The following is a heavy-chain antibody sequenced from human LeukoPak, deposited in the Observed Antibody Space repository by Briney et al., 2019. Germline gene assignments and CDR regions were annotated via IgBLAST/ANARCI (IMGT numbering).Heavy chain of an antibody. CDR1: GGSISTSY. Sequence: PSETLSLTCTVSGGSISTSYWSWIRQPPGKGLEWIGYIYYSGSTNYHPSLKSRVTISVDTSKNQFSLKLSSVTAADTAVYYCARGPQYCSDGSCYSYAFDIWGQGTMVTVSS. CDR2: IYYSGST. D-gene: IGHD2-15*01. CDR3: ARGPQYCSDGSCYSYAFDI. V-gene: IGHV4-59*01. J-gene: IGHJ3*02.